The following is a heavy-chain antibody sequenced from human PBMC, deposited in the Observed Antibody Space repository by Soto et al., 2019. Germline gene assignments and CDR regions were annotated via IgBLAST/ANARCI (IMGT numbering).Heavy chain of an antibody. CDR2: ISSSSSTI. CDR1: GFTFSGYS. Sequence: GGSLRLSCAASGFTFSGYSMNWVRQAPGKGLEWVSYISSSSSTIYYADSVKGRFTISRDNAKNSLYLQMNSLRAEDTAVYYCARDIVVVPAAPQVNIDYWGQGTLVTVSS. J-gene: IGHJ4*02. D-gene: IGHD2-2*01. V-gene: IGHV3-48*01. CDR3: ARDIVVVPAAPQVNIDY.